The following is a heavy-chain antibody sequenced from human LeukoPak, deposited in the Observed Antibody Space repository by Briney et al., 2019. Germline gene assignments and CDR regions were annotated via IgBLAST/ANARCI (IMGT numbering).Heavy chain of an antibody. J-gene: IGHJ4*02. V-gene: IGHV1-18*04. CDR2: ISAYNGNT. D-gene: IGHD4-17*01. CDR1: GYSFTSYW. CDR3: ARSRTTVTTRSFDY. Sequence: GESLKISCKGSGYSFTSYWISWVRQSPGQGLEWMGWISAYNGNTNYAQKLQGRVTMSTDTSTSTAYMELRSLRSDDTAVYYCARSRTTVTTRSFDYWGQGTLVTVSS.